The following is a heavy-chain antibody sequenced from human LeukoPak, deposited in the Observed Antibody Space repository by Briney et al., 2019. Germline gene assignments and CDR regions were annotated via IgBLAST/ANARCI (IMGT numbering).Heavy chain of an antibody. J-gene: IGHJ4*02. CDR1: GFTFCSFE. D-gene: IGHD5-18*01. CDR2: ISSSSSYI. CDR3: AGEKDVDTASPFDY. Sequence: GGSLRLSCAASGFTFCSFEINWVRQAPGKGLEWVSSISSSSSYIYYADSVKGRFTISRDNAKNSLYLQMNSLRAEDTAVYYCAGEKDVDTASPFDYWGQGTLVTVSS. V-gene: IGHV3-21*01.